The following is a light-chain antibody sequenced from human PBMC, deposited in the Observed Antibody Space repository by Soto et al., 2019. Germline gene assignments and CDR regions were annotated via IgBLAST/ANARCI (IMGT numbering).Light chain of an antibody. V-gene: IGLV2-14*01. CDR2: DVS. CDR1: SSDVGGYNY. CDR3: SSYTSSITLVL. J-gene: IGLJ2*01. Sequence: QPVLTQPASVSGSPGQSITISCTGTSSDVGGYNYVSWYQQHPGKAPKLMIFDVSDRPSGVSNRFSGSKSGNTASLTISGLQAEDEAHYYCSSYTSSITLVLFGGGTKVTVL.